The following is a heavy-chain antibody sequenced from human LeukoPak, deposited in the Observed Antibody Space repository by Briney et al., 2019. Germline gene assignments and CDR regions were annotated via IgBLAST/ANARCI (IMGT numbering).Heavy chain of an antibody. J-gene: IGHJ6*02. Sequence: GGSLRLSCSASGFTFSSYAMHWVRQAPGKGLEYVSAISSNGGSTYYADSVKGRFTISRDNAKNPLHLQMNSLRAEDTAVYYCARCGTPNNYHYYGMDVWGQGTTVTVSS. CDR3: ARCGTPNNYHYYGMDV. CDR2: ISSNGGST. CDR1: GFTFSSYA. D-gene: IGHD1-26*01. V-gene: IGHV3-64*04.